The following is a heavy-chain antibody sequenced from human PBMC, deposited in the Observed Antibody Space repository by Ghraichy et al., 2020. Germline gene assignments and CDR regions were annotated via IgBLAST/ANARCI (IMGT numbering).Heavy chain of an antibody. D-gene: IGHD4-23*01. Sequence: GESLRLSCEASGFTFHDFGMGWVRQVPGKDLEWISGINWNGQSTAYADSVRGRFIISRDNAKKSLYLQMNSLRTEDTAFYYCAKNRMVTWEHAFDVWGQGTLVNVSS. CDR1: GFTFHDFG. CDR3: AKNRMVTWEHAFDV. CDR2: INWNGQST. J-gene: IGHJ3*01. V-gene: IGHV3-20*04.